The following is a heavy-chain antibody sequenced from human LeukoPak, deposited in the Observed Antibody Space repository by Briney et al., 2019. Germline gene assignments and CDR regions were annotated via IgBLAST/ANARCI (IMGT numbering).Heavy chain of an antibody. CDR3: AKGRALVVVAAFNY. J-gene: IGHJ4*02. CDR2: ISGSGANT. D-gene: IGHD2-15*01. Sequence: GGSLRLSCAASGFTFSSYAMGWVRQAPGKGLEWVSAISGSGANTYYADSVKGRFTISRDNSMNTLYLQMNSLRADDTAVYYCAKGRALVVVAAFNYWGQGAVVTVSS. CDR1: GFTFSSYA. V-gene: IGHV3-23*01.